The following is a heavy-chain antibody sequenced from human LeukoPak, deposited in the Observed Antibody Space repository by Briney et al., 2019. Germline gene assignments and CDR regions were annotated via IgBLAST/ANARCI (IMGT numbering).Heavy chain of an antibody. CDR2: INGYDGDT. Sequence: ASARVSCTDSGDSPKNFAISSVRQAPGQGREWMGWINGYDGDTKYAQKFRGRVTMTTDTSASTAYMELRSLRSGDSALYYCARDARWLQLRTYDAFDIWGQGTMVTVSS. V-gene: IGHV1-18*01. J-gene: IGHJ3*02. D-gene: IGHD5-24*01. CDR1: GDSPKNFA. CDR3: ARDARWLQLRTYDAFDI.